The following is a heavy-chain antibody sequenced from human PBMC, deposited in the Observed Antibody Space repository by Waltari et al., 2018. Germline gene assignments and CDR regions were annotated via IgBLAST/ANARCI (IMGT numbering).Heavy chain of an antibody. CDR2: IYYSGST. CDR1: GGSLSSYY. CDR3: ARSKSYYDFWSGYLGVDYYYGMDV. D-gene: IGHD3-3*01. Sequence: QVQLQESGPGLVKPSETLSLTCTVSGGSLSSYYWSWIRQPPGRGLGWIGYIYYSGSTNYNPSLKSRVTISVDTSKNQFSLKLSSVTAADTAVYYCARSKSYYDFWSGYLGVDYYYGMDVWGQGTTVTVSS. V-gene: IGHV4-59*01. J-gene: IGHJ6*02.